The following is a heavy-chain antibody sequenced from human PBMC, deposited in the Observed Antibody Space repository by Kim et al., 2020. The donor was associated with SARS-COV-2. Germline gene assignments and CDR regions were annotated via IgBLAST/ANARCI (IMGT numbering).Heavy chain of an antibody. J-gene: IGHJ6*02. CDR2: IIPIFGTA. CDR3: AKAGFHDTAMDDYYYGMDV. CDR1: GGTFSSYA. D-gene: IGHD5-18*01. Sequence: SVKVSCKASGGTFSSYAISWVRQAPGQGLEWMGGIIPIFGTANYAQKFQGRVTITADESTSTAYMELSSLRSEDTAVYYCAKAGFHDTAMDDYYYGMDVWGQGTTVTVSS. V-gene: IGHV1-69*13.